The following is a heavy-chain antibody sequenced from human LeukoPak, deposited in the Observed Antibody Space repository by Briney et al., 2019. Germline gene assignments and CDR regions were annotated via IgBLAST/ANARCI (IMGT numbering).Heavy chain of an antibody. J-gene: IGHJ4*02. D-gene: IGHD3-3*01. Sequence: SETLSLTCTVSGYSISSGYYWGWIRQPPGKGLEWIGSIYHSGSTYYNPSLKSRVTISVDTSKNQFSLKLSSVTAADTAVYYCAREKYDDYVDYWGQGTLVTVSS. CDR3: AREKYDDYVDY. CDR2: IYHSGST. CDR1: GYSISSGYY. V-gene: IGHV4-38-2*02.